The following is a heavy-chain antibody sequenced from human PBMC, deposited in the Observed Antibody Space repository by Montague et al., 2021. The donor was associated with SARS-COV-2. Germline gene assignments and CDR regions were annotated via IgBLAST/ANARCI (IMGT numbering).Heavy chain of an antibody. CDR2: IYHTGST. CDR3: VRHPHYDGLNGPPDF. D-gene: IGHD3-9*01. Sequence: SETLSLTCVVSGDSISTDNWWTWVRLPPGKGLEWVGEIYHTGSTKYKPSLKSRVSMSVDKSWNQFSLRLTSVTAADPAFYYCVRHPHYDGLNGPPDFWDQGTLVTVSS. V-gene: IGHV4-4*02. J-gene: IGHJ4*02. CDR1: GDSISTDNW.